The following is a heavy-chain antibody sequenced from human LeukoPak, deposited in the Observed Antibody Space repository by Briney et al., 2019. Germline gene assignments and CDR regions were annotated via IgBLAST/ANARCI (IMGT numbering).Heavy chain of an antibody. Sequence: PSETLSLTCAVYGGSFSGYYWSWIRQPPGKGLEWSGEINHSGSTNYNPSLKSRVTISVDTSKNQFSLKLSSVTAADTAVYYCARGFTDIYYYYYYMDVWGKGTTVTVSS. CDR3: ARGFTDIYYYYYYMDV. CDR1: GGSFSGYY. D-gene: IGHD2-8*02. V-gene: IGHV4-34*01. CDR2: INHSGST. J-gene: IGHJ6*03.